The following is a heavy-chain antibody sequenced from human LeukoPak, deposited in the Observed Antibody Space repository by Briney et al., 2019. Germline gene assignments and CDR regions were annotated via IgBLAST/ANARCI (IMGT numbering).Heavy chain of an antibody. CDR1: GFTFSSYA. V-gene: IGHV3-30*04. CDR2: ISYDGSNK. J-gene: IGHJ6*03. CDR3: AREGDTAMTAGYYYYMDV. D-gene: IGHD5-18*01. Sequence: PGRSLRLSCAASGFTFSSYAMHWVRQAPGKGLEWVAVISYDGSNKYYADSVKGRFTISRDNSKNTLYLQMNSLRAEDTAVYYCAREGDTAMTAGYYYYMDVWGNGTTVTVSS.